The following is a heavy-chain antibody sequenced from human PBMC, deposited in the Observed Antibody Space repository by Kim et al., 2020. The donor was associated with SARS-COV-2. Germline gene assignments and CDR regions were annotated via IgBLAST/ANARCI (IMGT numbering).Heavy chain of an antibody. D-gene: IGHD6-19*01. CDR1: GFTFDDYS. J-gene: IGHJ4*02. Sequence: GGSLRLSCAASGFTFDDYSMHWVRQAPGKGLEWVSGISWNSGSIGYADSVKGRFTISRDNAKNSLYLQMNNLRAEDTALYYCAKGRGVAGTLTPFDYWGQGNLVTVHS. CDR3: AKGRGVAGTLTPFDY. CDR2: ISWNSGSI. V-gene: IGHV3-9*01.